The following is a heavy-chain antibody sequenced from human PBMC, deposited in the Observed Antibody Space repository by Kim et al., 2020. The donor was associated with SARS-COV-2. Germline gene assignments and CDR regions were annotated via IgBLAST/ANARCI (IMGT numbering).Heavy chain of an antibody. Sequence: SETLSLTCTVSGGSLITYYGTWIRQPPGKGLEWIGEINNTGDTNYNPSLKSRVTISVDTSKNQFSLKLSSVTAADTAVYYCARGLREPVYGSGRRGITCYYYHGLDVWGQGTTVSVSS. CDR1: GGSLITYY. D-gene: IGHD3-10*01. CDR2: INNTGDT. CDR3: ARGLREPVYGSGRRGITCYYYHGLDV. V-gene: IGHV4-34*01. J-gene: IGHJ6*01.